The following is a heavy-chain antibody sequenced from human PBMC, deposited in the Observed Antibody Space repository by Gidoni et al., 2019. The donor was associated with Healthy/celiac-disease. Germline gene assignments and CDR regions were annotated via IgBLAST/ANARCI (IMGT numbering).Heavy chain of an antibody. J-gene: IGHJ4*02. D-gene: IGHD3-10*01. CDR3: ARAGTVWFGELPDY. CDR2: ISYDGSNK. Sequence: QVQLVESGGGVVQPGRSLRLSCAASGFTFRSYAMHWVRQAPGKGLEWVAVISYDGSNKYYADSVKGRFTISRDNSKNTLYLQMNSLRAEDTAVYYCARAGTVWFGELPDYWGQGTLVTVSS. V-gene: IGHV3-30*04. CDR1: GFTFRSYA.